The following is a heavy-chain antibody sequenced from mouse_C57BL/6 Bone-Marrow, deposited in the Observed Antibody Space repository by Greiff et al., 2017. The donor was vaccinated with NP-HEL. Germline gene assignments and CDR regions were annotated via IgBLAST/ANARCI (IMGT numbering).Heavy chain of an antibody. J-gene: IGHJ1*03. Sequence: QVQLQQSGPELVKPGASVKISCKASGYAFSSSWMNWVKQRPGKGLEWIGRIYPGDGDTNYNGKFKGKATLTADKSSSTAYMQLSSLTSEDSAVYFGARHCYGSSQWYFEVWGTGTTVTVSS. D-gene: IGHD1-1*01. CDR3: ARHCYGSSQWYFEV. V-gene: IGHV1-82*01. CDR2: IYPGDGDT. CDR1: GYAFSSSW.